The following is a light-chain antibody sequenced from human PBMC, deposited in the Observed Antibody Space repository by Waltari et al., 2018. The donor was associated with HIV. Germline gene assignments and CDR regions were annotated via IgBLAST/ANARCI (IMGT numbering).Light chain of an antibody. CDR3: QSFDTSLSASV. V-gene: IGLV1-40*01. J-gene: IGLJ1*01. CDR1: NTNIGAGYD. Sequence: QSVLTQPPSVSGAPGQRVTISCTGSNTNIGAGYDVHWYQQVPGRAPKLLIYDNTNRPSGVPDRFAGYKSGSSAALAITGLQAVDETDYYCQSFDTSLSASVFGTGTRVTVL. CDR2: DNT.